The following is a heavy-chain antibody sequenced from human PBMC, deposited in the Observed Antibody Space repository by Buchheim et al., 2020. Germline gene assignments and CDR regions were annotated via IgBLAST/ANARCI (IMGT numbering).Heavy chain of an antibody. V-gene: IGHV4-39*07. Sequence: QLQLQESGPGLVKPSETLSLTGSVSGGSISTSSYFWGWIRQSPGRGLEWIGSISYGGSKYYNPSLKSRVTISIDTSKNLFSLKLSSVTAADTAVYYCAREKDGSGNFCDYWGQGTL. CDR1: GGSISTSSYF. D-gene: IGHD3-10*01. CDR2: ISYGGSK. CDR3: AREKDGSGNFCDY. J-gene: IGHJ4*02.